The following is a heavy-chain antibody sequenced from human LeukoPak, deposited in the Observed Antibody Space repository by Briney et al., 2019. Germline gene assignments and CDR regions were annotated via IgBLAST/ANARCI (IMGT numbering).Heavy chain of an antibody. CDR3: AKDYYALLWFGEFNRKYYFDY. CDR1: RFTFSNYD. CDR2: ISGSGGER. J-gene: IGHJ4*02. V-gene: IGHV3-23*01. D-gene: IGHD3-10*01. Sequence: GGTLRLSCAASRFTFSNYDMSWLRQAPGKGLQWVSGISGSGGERYYTESVKGRFTISRDNSKNTLYLQMNSLRAEGTAVYYCAKDYYALLWFGEFNRKYYFDYWGQGTLVTVSS.